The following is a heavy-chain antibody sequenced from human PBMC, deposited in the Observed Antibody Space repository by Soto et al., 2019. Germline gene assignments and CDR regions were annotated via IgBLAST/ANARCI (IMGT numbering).Heavy chain of an antibody. CDR3: ARSLYGSGSYYYYGMDV. V-gene: IGHV1-69*13. D-gene: IGHD3-10*01. J-gene: IGHJ6*02. CDR2: IIPVFGTA. Sequence: SVKVSFKASGGSFLSCAISWVRQAPGQGLEWMGGIIPVFGTANYAQKFQGAVTITADESTSTAYMEVNSLTSEDTAVYYCARSLYGSGSYYYYGMDVWGQGTTVTVSS. CDR1: GGSFLSCA.